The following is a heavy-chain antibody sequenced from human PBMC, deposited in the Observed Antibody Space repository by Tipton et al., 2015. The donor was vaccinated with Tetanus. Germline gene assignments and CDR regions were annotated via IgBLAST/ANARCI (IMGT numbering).Heavy chain of an antibody. D-gene: IGHD7-27*01. CDR1: GLTVSSYQ. Sequence: VQLAQSGGGMTQPGDSLRLSCAASGLTVSSYQMTWVRQAPGKGLEWVSVIYSDGSTYYADSVKGRFAISRDNLKNTLSLQMNSLRAEDTAVYYCARGLGVDYWGQGTLVTVSS. CDR3: ARGLGVDY. J-gene: IGHJ4*02. V-gene: IGHV3-53*01. CDR2: IYSDGST.